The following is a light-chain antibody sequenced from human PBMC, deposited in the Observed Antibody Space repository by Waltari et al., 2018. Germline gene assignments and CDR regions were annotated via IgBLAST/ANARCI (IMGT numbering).Light chain of an antibody. CDR2: AAS. CDR3: QQSFITPFI. CDR1: QAISNF. J-gene: IGKJ3*01. Sequence: DIQMTQSPSSLSASVGDRVTITCRSSQAISNFLNWYQQNPGKAPKLLIYAASNLQSGVPSRFSGGGSGTDFTLTITSLQPDDFATYYCQQSFITPFIFGPGTKADF. V-gene: IGKV1-39*01.